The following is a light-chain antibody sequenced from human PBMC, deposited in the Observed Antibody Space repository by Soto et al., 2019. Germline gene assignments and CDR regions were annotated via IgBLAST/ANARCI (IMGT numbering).Light chain of an antibody. V-gene: IGKV3-20*01. Sequence: ETVWTQSPGTLSLSPGERATLSCRAIQSVGGSSLAWYQQRPGQAPRLLIYDTSTRATGIPDRFSGSGSGTDFTLTISRLEPEDFAVYSCQQYHNSPRTFGQGTKGDIK. CDR3: QQYHNSPRT. CDR2: DTS. J-gene: IGKJ1*01. CDR1: QSVGGSS.